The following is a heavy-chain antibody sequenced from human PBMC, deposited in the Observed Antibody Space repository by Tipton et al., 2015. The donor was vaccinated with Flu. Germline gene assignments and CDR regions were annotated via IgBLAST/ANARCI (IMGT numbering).Heavy chain of an antibody. V-gene: IGHV4-4*07. CDR1: GGSISRYY. D-gene: IGHD3-22*01. CDR3: ASGNFYDSSGYFAF. J-gene: IGHJ4*02. CDR2: THTNGNT. Sequence: TLSLTYTVSGGSISRYYWSWIRQSVGKGPEWIGRTHTNGNTNYNSSFGSRLTMSVDTSKSQFSMTLTSVTVADTAVYYCASGNFYDSSGYFAFWGQGILVTVSS.